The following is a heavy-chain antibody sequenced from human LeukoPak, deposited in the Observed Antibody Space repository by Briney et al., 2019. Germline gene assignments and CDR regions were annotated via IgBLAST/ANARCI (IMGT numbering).Heavy chain of an antibody. CDR3: ARNKQLDSLYYFDY. CDR2: ISWNSGSI. V-gene: IGHV3-9*01. CDR1: GFTFDDYA. J-gene: IGHJ4*02. Sequence: GGSLRLCCAASGFTFDDYAMHWVRQAPGKGLEWVLGISWNSGSIGYADSVKGRFTISRDNAKNSLYLQMNSLRAEDTAVYYCARNKQLDSLYYFDYWGQGTLVTVSS. D-gene: IGHD6-6*01.